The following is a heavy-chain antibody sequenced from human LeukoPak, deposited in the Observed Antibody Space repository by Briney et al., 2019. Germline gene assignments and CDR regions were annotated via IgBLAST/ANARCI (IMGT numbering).Heavy chain of an antibody. J-gene: IGHJ1*01. D-gene: IGHD6-13*01. CDR2: INHSGST. V-gene: IGHV4-34*01. CDR3: ARGGGSSSWTQYFQH. CDR1: GGSFSGYY. Sequence: SETLSLTCAVSGGSFSGYYWSWIRQPPGKGLEWIGEINHSGSTNYNPSLKSRVTISVDTSKNQFSLKLGSVTAADTAVYYCARGGGSSSWTQYFQHWGQGTLVTVSS.